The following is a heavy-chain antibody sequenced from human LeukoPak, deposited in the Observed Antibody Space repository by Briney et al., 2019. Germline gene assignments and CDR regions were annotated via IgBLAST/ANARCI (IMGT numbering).Heavy chain of an antibody. Sequence: PAGSLRLSCAASGFTFSSYWMSWVRQAPGKGMEWVAIIKKDGSEKYYVDFVKGRLTISRDNAKTSLYLQMNSLRGEDTAVYYCARHLSGVTGYTYGRGIDYWGQGTLVTVSS. CDR3: ARHLSGVTGYTYGRGIDY. CDR2: IKKDGSEK. J-gene: IGHJ4*02. V-gene: IGHV3-7*01. D-gene: IGHD5-18*01. CDR1: GFTFSSYW.